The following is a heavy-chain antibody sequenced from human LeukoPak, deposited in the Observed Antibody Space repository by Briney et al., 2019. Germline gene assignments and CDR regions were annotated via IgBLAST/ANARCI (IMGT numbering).Heavy chain of an antibody. V-gene: IGHV4-4*07. J-gene: IGHJ5*02. Sequence: SETLSLTCTVSGGSISSYYWSWIRQPAGKGLEWIGRIYISGSSNYNPSLKSRVTMSVDTSKNQFSLKLSSVTAADTAVYYCARDLSSGYLEWFDPWGQGTLVTVSS. D-gene: IGHD3-22*01. CDR2: IYISGSS. CDR3: ARDLSSGYLEWFDP. CDR1: GGSISSYY.